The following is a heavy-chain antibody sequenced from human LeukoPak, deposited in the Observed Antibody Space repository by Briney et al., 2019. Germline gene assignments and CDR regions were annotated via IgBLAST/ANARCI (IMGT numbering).Heavy chain of an antibody. D-gene: IGHD5-24*01. CDR3: TTAKTRDGYNRDY. J-gene: IGHJ4*02. CDR1: GFTFSNAS. V-gene: IGHV3-15*01. Sequence: GGSLRLSCAASGFTFSNASMSWVRQAPGKGLEWVGRIKSKTDGGTADYAAPVKGRFTISRDDSKNTLYLQMNSLKTEDTAVYYCTTAKTRDGYNRDYWGQGTLVTVSS. CDR2: IKSKTDGGTA.